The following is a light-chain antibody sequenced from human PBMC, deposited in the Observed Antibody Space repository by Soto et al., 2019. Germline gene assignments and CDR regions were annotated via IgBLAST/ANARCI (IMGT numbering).Light chain of an antibody. J-gene: IGLJ3*02. CDR1: SSNIGNNA. V-gene: IGLV1-36*01. Sequence: QSVLTQPPSVSEAPRQRVTISCSGSSSNIGNNAVNWYQQLPGKAPKLLIYYDDLLPSGVSDRFSGSKSGTSASLVISGLQSEDEADYYCAAWDDSLNANWVFGGGTKVTVL. CDR2: YDD. CDR3: AAWDDSLNANWV.